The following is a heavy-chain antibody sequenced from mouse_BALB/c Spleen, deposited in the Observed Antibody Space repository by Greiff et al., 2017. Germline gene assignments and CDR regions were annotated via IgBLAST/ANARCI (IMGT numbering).Heavy chain of an antibody. CDR3: AGTGTFDD. D-gene: IGHD4-1*01. CDR2: INPSNGRT. Sequence: QVQLQQPGAELVKPGASVKLSCKASGYTFTSYWMHWVKQRPGQGLEWIGEINPSNGRTNYNEKFKSKATLTVDKSSSTAYMQLSSLTSEDSAVYYCAGTGTFDDWGQGTTLTVSS. CDR1: GYTFTSYW. V-gene: IGHV1S81*02. J-gene: IGHJ2*01.